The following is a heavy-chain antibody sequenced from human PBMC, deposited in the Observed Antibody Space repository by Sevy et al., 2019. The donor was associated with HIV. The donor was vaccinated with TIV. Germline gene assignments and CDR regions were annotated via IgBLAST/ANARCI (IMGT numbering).Heavy chain of an antibody. Sequence: GGSLRLSCAASGFIFSSYSMNWVRQAPGKGLEWVSSISSSSYIYYADSVKGRFTISRDNAKNSLYLQMNSLRAEDTAVYYCATLYDFWSGYYTRTYWGQGTLVTVSS. V-gene: IGHV3-21*01. CDR2: ISSSSYI. CDR1: GFIFSSYS. CDR3: ATLYDFWSGYYTRTY. D-gene: IGHD3-3*01. J-gene: IGHJ4*02.